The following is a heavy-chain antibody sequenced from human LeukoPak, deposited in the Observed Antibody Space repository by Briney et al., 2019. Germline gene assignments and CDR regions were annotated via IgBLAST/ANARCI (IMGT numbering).Heavy chain of an antibody. CDR1: GFTFSSYW. CDR3: ARVWAAAQGGPWFDP. V-gene: IGHV3-74*01. Sequence: PGGSLRLSCAASGFTFSSYWMHWVRQAPGQGLVWVSRINSYGSSTSYADSVKGRFTNSRDNSKNTLYLQLNSLRAEATAVYYCARVWAAAQGGPWFDPWGQGTLVTVSS. CDR2: INSYGSST. D-gene: IGHD6-13*01. J-gene: IGHJ5*02.